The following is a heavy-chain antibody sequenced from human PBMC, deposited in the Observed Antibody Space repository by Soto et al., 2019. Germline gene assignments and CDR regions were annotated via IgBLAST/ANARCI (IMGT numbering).Heavy chain of an antibody. CDR1: GFTFSTYA. CDR2: IISSGGST. V-gene: IGHV3-23*01. J-gene: IGHJ1*01. CDR3: AKAEGSSYGTEYSQH. D-gene: IGHD6-13*01. Sequence: EVQLLESGGGLVQPGGSLRLSCAASGFTFSTYAMNWVRQAPGKGLEWVSLIISSGGSTYYADSVKGRFTISRDNSKNKLYLQMNILRADDTAVYYCAKAEGSSYGTEYSQHWGKGTLVTVSS.